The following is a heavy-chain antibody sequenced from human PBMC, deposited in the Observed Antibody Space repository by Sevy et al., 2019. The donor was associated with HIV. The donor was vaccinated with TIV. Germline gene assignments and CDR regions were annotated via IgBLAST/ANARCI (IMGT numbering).Heavy chain of an antibody. CDR3: ARGRRDSSGYCHFDY. CDR2: INHSGST. CDR1: GGSFSGYY. J-gene: IGHJ4*02. V-gene: IGHV4-34*01. D-gene: IGHD3-22*01. Sequence: SETLSLTCAVYGGSFSGYYWSWIRQPPGKGLEWIGEINHSGSTNYNPSLKSRDTISVDTSKNQFSLKLSSVTAADTAVYYCARGRRDSSGYCHFDYWGQGTLVTVSS.